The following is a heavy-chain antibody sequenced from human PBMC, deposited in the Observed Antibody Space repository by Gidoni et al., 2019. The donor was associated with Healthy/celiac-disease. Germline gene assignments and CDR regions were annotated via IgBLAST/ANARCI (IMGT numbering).Heavy chain of an antibody. CDR2: INPNSGGT. Sequence: QVQLVQSGAEVKKPGASVKVSCKASGYPFTGYYMHWVRQAPGQGLEWMGRINPNSGGTNYAQKFQGRVTMTRDTSISTAYMELSRLRSDDTAVYYCARVAAAAAKVFDIWGQGTMVTVSS. D-gene: IGHD6-13*01. CDR3: ARVAAAAAKVFDI. CDR1: GYPFTGYY. V-gene: IGHV1-2*06. J-gene: IGHJ3*02.